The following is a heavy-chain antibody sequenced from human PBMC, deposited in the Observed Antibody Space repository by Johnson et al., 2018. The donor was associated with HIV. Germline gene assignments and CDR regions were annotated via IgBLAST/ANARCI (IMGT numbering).Heavy chain of an antibody. Sequence: QVQLVESGGGVVQPGRSLRLSCAASGFTFSSYAMHWVRQAPGKGLEWVAVISYDGSNTYYVGSVRGRFTISRDNTENLLTLQMNSLRAEDTAVYYCARPYRESIYAAFSLWGQGTMVTVSS. CDR3: ARPYRESIYAAFSL. CDR1: GFTFSSYA. J-gene: IGHJ3*01. CDR2: ISYDGSNT. V-gene: IGHV3-30-3*01. D-gene: IGHD2/OR15-2a*01.